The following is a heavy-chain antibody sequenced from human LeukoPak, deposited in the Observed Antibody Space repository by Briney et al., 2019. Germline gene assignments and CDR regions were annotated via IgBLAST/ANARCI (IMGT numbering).Heavy chain of an antibody. V-gene: IGHV3-7*01. CDR3: ARDVDWNYDL. D-gene: IGHD1-7*01. CDR1: GFTFSNYW. J-gene: IGHJ4*02. Sequence: PGGPLGLSWLGSGFTFSNYWMNWVRQAPGKGLEWVANIKGSDKGHVDSVKGRFSVSGDDARNSLYLQMDSLRAEDTAVYYCARDVDWNYDLWGQGTVVRVSS. CDR2: IKGSDK.